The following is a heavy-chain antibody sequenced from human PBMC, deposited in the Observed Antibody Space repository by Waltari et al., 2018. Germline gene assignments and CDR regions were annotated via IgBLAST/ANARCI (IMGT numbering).Heavy chain of an antibody. V-gene: IGHV4-31*03. D-gene: IGHD4-17*01. CDR2: IYYSGST. Sequence: QVQLQESGPGLVKPSQTLSLTCTVSGGSISSGGYYWSWIRQHPGKGLAWIGYIYYSGSTYDNPSLKSRVTISVDTSKNQFSLKLSSGTAADTAVYYCARGSTVTTGFDPWGQGTLVTVSS. CDR1: GGSISSGGYY. J-gene: IGHJ5*02. CDR3: ARGSTVTTGFDP.